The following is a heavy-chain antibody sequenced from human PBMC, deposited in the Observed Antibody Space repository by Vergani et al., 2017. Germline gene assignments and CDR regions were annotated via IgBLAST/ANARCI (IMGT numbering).Heavy chain of an antibody. CDR3: ARDRYCSSTSCYAYYYYGMDV. J-gene: IGHJ6*02. CDR1: GFTFSSYE. V-gene: IGHV3-48*03. Sequence: EVQLVESGGGLVQPGGSLRLSCAASGFTFSSYEMNWVRQAPGTGLEWVSYISSSGSTIYYADSVKGRFTISRDNAKNSLYLQMNSLRAEDTAVYYCARDRYCSSTSCYAYYYYGMDVWGQGTTVTVSS. CDR2: ISSSGSTI. D-gene: IGHD2-2*01.